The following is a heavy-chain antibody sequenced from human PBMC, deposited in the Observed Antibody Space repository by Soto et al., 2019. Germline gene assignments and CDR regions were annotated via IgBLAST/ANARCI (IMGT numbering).Heavy chain of an antibody. CDR2: ISGSGGST. CDR3: AKGRDFWSGYYTFDY. J-gene: IGHJ4*02. D-gene: IGHD3-3*01. CDR1: GFIFSNYY. V-gene: IGHV3-23*01. Sequence: PGGSLRLSCTASGFIFSNYYMSWIRQAPGKGLEWVSAISGSGGSTYYADSVKGRFTISRDNSKNTLYLQMNSLRAEDTAVYYCAKGRDFWSGYYTFDYWGQGTLVTVSS.